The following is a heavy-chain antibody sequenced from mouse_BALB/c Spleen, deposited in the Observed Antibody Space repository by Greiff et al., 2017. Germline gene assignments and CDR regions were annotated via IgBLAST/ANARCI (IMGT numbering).Heavy chain of an antibody. V-gene: IGHV5-17*02. CDR2: ISSGSSTI. CDR1: GFTFSSFG. CDR3: AREGGGNYYFDY. Sequence: EVQRVESGGGLVQPGGSRKLSCAASGFTFSSFGMHWVRQAPEKGLEWVAYISSGSSTIYYADTVKGRFTISRDNPKNTLFLQMTSLRSEDTAMYYCAREGGGNYYFDYWGQGTTLTVSS. J-gene: IGHJ2*01. D-gene: IGHD2-1*01.